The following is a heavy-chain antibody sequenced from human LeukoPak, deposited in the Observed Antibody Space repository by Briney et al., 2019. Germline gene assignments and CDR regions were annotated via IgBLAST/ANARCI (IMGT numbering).Heavy chain of an antibody. V-gene: IGHV4-4*02. CDR2: ISLSGQT. Sequence: SETLSLTCGVSGGSIRSTNWWSWVRQPPGQGLEWIGEISLSGQTNFNPSLKSRVTISVGTSKNQFSLKVSSVTAADTAVYFCARDTSAYYRPFDYWGQGTLVTVSS. D-gene: IGHD3-22*01. CDR1: GGSIRSTNW. J-gene: IGHJ4*02. CDR3: ARDTSAYYRPFDY.